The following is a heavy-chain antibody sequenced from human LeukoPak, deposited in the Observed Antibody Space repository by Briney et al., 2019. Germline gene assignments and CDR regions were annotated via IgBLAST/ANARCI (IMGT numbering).Heavy chain of an antibody. Sequence: GGSLRLSCVASGFTFSDYWMSWVRQAPGMGLEWVANIETDGDEKNYVDSVKGRFTISRDNARNSLYLQMSSLRVEDTAVYYCARDIPSGFYTPDFWGRGTLVTVSS. CDR3: ARDIPSGFYTPDF. J-gene: IGHJ4*02. V-gene: IGHV3-7*01. CDR1: GFTFSDYW. CDR2: IETDGDEK. D-gene: IGHD5-12*01.